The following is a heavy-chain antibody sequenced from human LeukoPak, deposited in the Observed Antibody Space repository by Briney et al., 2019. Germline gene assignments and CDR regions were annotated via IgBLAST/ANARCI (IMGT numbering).Heavy chain of an antibody. J-gene: IGHJ3*02. CDR2: IYYSGST. CDR3: ASQSPEHDAFDI. D-gene: IGHD1-14*01. CDR1: GGSISSSSYY. V-gene: IGHV4-39*01. Sequence: PSETLSLTCTVSGGSISSSSYYWGWIRQPPGKGLEWIGRIYYSGSTYYNPSLKSRVTISVDTSKNQFSLKLSSVTAADTAVYYCASQSPEHDAFDIWGQGTMVTVSS.